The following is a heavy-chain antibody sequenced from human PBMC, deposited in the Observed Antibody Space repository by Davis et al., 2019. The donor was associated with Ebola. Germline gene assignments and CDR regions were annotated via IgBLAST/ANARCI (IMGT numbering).Heavy chain of an antibody. J-gene: IGHJ3*02. V-gene: IGHV4-59*08. CDR1: GGSISSYY. Sequence: SETLSLTCTVSGGSISSYYWSWIRQPPGKGLEWIGYIYYSGDTHYNPSLKSRVTMSVDTSENQFSLKLNSVTAEDTAIYYCARRERDAFDIWGQGAMVTVSS. CDR2: IYYSGDT. CDR3: ARRERDAFDI.